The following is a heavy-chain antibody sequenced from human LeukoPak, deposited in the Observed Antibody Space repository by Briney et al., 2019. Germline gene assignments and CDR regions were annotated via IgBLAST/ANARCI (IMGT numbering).Heavy chain of an antibody. CDR1: GGSISSYY. J-gene: IGHJ3*02. CDR2: IYYSGST. V-gene: IGHV4-59*08. D-gene: IGHD3-22*01. Sequence: PSETLSLTCTVSGGSISSYYWSWIRQPPGKGLEWIGYIYYSGSTNYNPSLKSRVTISVDTSKNQFSLKLSSVTAADTAVYYCARVADYYDSSGYHAFDIWGQGTMVTVSS. CDR3: ARVADYYDSSGYHAFDI.